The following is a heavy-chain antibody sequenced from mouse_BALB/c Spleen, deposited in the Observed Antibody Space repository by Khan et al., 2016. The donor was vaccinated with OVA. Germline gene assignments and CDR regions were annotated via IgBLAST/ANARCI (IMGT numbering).Heavy chain of an antibody. V-gene: IGHV2-6-5*01. J-gene: IGHJ4*01. CDR1: GFSLTDYG. Sequence: VKLEESGPGLVAPSQSLSITCTVSGFSLTDYGVSWIRQPPGKGLEWLGVIWGGGSTYYNSALKSRLSISKDNSKSQVFLKMSSLQTDETAMYCCAKGVWSYYYALDYWGQGTSVTVSS. CDR2: IWGGGST. CDR3: AKGVWSYYYALDY.